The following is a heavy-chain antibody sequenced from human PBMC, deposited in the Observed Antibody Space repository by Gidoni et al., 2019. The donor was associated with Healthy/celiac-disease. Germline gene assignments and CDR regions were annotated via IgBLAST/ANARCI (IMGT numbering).Heavy chain of an antibody. Sequence: EVQLVESGGGLVQPGGSLRLSCAASGFTVSSPYMSWVRQAPGKGLEWVSVSYSGGSTYYADSVKGRFTISRDNSKNTLYLQMNSLRAEDTAVYYCARDLVTTLRYYYYYYGMDVWGQGTTVTVSS. D-gene: IGHD4-17*01. CDR1: GFTVSSPY. V-gene: IGHV3-66*01. CDR3: ARDLVTTLRYYYYYYGMDV. CDR2: SYSGGST. J-gene: IGHJ6*02.